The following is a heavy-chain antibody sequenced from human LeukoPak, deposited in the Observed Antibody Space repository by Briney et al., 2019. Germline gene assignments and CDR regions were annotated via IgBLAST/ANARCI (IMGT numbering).Heavy chain of an antibody. Sequence: PGGSLRLSCEGSGFSFSNYWMSCVRQAPGKGLEWVANIKEDGSEKNYVDSVKGRFTISRDNAKNSLYLQMNSLRGEDTAVYYCARGGLRYFARWGQGTLVTVSS. V-gene: IGHV3-7*04. CDR2: IKEDGSEK. D-gene: IGHD3-16*01. CDR1: GFSFSNYW. J-gene: IGHJ5*02. CDR3: ARGGLRYFAR.